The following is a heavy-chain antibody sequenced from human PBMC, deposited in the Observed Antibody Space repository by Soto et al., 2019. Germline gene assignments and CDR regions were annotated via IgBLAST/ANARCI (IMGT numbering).Heavy chain of an antibody. V-gene: IGHV2-5*02. J-gene: IGHJ4*02. CDR3: EHRVLRTVFGLVTTTAIYFDF. CDR2: IYWDDDK. Sequence: QITLNESGPTVVRPTETLTLTCRFSGFSLTTSGVGVGWIRQSPGKAPEWLALIYWDDDKRHSASLKSRLTHTNDISKNQVVLTVSDLDPTDTATYYCEHRVLRTVFGLVTTTAIYFDFWGQGTPVAVSS. D-gene: IGHD3-3*01. CDR1: GFSLTTSGVG.